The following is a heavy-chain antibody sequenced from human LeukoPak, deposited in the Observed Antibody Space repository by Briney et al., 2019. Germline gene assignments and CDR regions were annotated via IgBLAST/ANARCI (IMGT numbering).Heavy chain of an antibody. V-gene: IGHV3-53*01. CDR2: IYSGGST. Sequence: PGGSLRLSCAASGFTVSSNYMSWVRQAPGKGLEWVSVIYSGGSTYYADSVKGRFTISRDSSKNTLYLQMNSLRAEDTAVYYCARAAAGKIDYWGQGTLVIVSS. J-gene: IGHJ4*02. CDR3: ARAAAGKIDY. CDR1: GFTVSSNY. D-gene: IGHD6-13*01.